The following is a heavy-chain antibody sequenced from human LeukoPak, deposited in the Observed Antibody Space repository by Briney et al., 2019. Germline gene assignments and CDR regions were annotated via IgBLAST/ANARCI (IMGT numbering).Heavy chain of an antibody. CDR3: ARSLRNAFDI. J-gene: IGHJ3*02. V-gene: IGHV3-23*01. Sequence: GGTLRLSCAASGFTFSNHGMNWVRQAPGKGLEWVSGISPSGDIKYYADSVKGRFTISRDNSKNTLYLQMNSLRAEDTAVYYCARSLRNAFDIWGQGTMVTVSS. CDR1: GFTFSNHG. D-gene: IGHD3-3*01. CDR2: ISPSGDIK.